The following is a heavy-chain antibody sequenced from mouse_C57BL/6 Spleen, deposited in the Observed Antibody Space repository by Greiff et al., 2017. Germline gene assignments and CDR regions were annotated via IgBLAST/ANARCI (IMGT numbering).Heavy chain of an antibody. Sequence: EVQGVESGGGLVKPGGSLKLSCAASGFTFSSYTMSWVRQTPEKRLEWVATISGGGGNTYYPDSVKGRFTISRDNAKNTLYLQMSSLRSEDTALYYCARHEGTYAMDYWGQGTSVTVSS. CDR2: ISGGGGNT. V-gene: IGHV5-9*01. CDR3: ARHEGTYAMDY. D-gene: IGHD3-3*01. J-gene: IGHJ4*01. CDR1: GFTFSSYT.